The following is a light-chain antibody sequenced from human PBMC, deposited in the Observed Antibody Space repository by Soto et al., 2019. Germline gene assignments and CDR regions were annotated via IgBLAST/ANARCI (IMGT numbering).Light chain of an antibody. CDR1: SSDVGTYNY. Sequence: QSALTQPPSASGSPGQSVTISCTGTSSDVGTYNYVSWYQQRPGKAPKLMISEVSKRPSGVPDRFSGSKSGDTASLTVSGLQAEDEADYYCSSYAGSNIMVFGGGTKVTVL. CDR2: EVS. CDR3: SSYAGSNIMV. V-gene: IGLV2-8*01. J-gene: IGLJ2*01.